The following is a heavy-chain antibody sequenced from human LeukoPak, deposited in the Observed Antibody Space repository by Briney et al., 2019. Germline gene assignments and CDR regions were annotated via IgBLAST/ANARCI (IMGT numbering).Heavy chain of an antibody. J-gene: IGHJ3*01. CDR1: GGSISSHY. D-gene: IGHD3-16*01. Sequence: SETLSLTCTVSGGSISSHYWTWIRQPPGKGLEWIGYIYNTGSTNYNPSLKSRVTISLDTPKNQFSLKLTSVTAADTAIYFCARDDYGVFDAFDVWGQGTVVTVSS. V-gene: IGHV4-59*08. CDR3: ARDDYGVFDAFDV. CDR2: IYNTGST.